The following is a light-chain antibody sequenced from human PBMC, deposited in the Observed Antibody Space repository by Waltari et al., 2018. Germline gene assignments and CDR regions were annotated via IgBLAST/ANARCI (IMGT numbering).Light chain of an antibody. CDR1: SSHIGTKT. Sequence: QSVLTQPPSASGTPGQRVTISCSGSSSHIGTKTVNWYQQLPGMAPRLLIYGYNQRPAGVPRRFSASKSGTSASLAISGLQSEDEADYCCAAWDDSLNGLYVFGTGTTVTVL. CDR2: GYN. J-gene: IGLJ1*01. V-gene: IGLV1-44*01. CDR3: AAWDDSLNGLYV.